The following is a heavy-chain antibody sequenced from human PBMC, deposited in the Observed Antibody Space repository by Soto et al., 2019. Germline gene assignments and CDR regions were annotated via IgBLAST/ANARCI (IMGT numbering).Heavy chain of an antibody. Sequence: QVQLQASGPGLVKPSQTLSLTCTVSGGSISSGGYYWSWIRQHPGKGLEWIGYIYYSWSTYYNPALKSRVTISVDTSKNQFSLKLSSVTAADTAVYYCARTTVTTPFDYWGQGTLVTVSS. V-gene: IGHV4-31*03. CDR1: GGSISSGGYY. CDR2: IYYSWST. D-gene: IGHD4-4*01. J-gene: IGHJ4*02. CDR3: ARTTVTTPFDY.